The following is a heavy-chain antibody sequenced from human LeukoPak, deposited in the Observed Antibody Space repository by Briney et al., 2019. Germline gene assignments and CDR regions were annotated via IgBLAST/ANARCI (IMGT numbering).Heavy chain of an antibody. D-gene: IGHD2-21*02. CDR3: ARLAPIVVVTGESRGGYFDY. V-gene: IGHV4-61*02. CDR2: IYTTGNT. CDR1: GDSISSEGFY. Sequence: SETLSLTCTVSGDSISSEGFYWSWIRQPAGKGLKWIGRIYTTGNTNYNPSLKSRVTISVDRSKNQFSLKLNSVTAADTAVYYCARLAPIVVVTGESRGGYFDYWGQGTLVTVSS. J-gene: IGHJ4*02.